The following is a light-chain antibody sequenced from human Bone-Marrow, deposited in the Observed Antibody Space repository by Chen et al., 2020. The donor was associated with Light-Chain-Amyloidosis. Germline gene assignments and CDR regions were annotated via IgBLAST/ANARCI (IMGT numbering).Light chain of an antibody. Sequence: SYVLTQPSSVSVAPGQTATSAWGGNNIRSTSVHWYQQTPGPAPLLVVYDDRDRPSGIPERLSGSNSVNTATLTISSVEAGDEADYCCQVWDRGSDRPVFGGGTKLTVL. CDR1: NIRSTS. V-gene: IGLV3-21*02. CDR2: DDR. CDR3: QVWDRGSDRPV. J-gene: IGLJ3*02.